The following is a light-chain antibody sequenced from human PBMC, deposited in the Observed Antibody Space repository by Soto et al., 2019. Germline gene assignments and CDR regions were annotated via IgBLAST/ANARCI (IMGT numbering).Light chain of an antibody. V-gene: IGKV1-5*03. J-gene: IGKJ1*01. Sequence: DIQMTHSPSTLSASVGDRVTITCRASQSISSWLAWYQQKPGKAPKLLIYKASSLESGVPSRFSGSGSGTEFTLTISSLQPVDFATYYCQQYNSYPWTFGQGTKVEIK. CDR1: QSISSW. CDR2: KAS. CDR3: QQYNSYPWT.